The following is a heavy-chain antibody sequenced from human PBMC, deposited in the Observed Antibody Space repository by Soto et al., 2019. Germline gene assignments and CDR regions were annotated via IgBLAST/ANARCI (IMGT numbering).Heavy chain of an antibody. D-gene: IGHD3-10*01. CDR3: TTGSSVRDY. CDR2: VKSKTDGGTT. V-gene: IGHV3-15*01. Sequence: GSLRLSCAASGFTFTDALMTWVRQAPGKGLEWVGRVKSKTDGGTTDYAAPVKGRFTISRDDSENTLYLQMNSLKTEDTAVYYCTTGSSVRDYWGQGTLVTVSS. J-gene: IGHJ4*02. CDR1: GFTFTDAL.